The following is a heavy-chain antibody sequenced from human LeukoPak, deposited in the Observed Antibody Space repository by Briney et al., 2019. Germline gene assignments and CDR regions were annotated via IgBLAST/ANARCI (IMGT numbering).Heavy chain of an antibody. V-gene: IGHV3-48*02. CDR2: ISSSSTSI. CDR3: ARDVPVAGAPFDY. J-gene: IGHJ4*02. D-gene: IGHD6-19*01. CDR1: GFILGRYN. Sequence: PGGSLRLSCVASGFILGRYNMNWVRQAPGKGLEWVSSISSSSTSIYYTDSVKGRFTISRDNAKNSLYLQMNSLRDGDTAVYYCARDVPVAGAPFDYWGQGTLVTVSS.